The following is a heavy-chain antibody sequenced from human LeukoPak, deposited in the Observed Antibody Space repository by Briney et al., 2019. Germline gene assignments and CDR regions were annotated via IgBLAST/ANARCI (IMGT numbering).Heavy chain of an antibody. Sequence: GESLKISCKGSGYSFTSYWIGWVRQMPGKGLEWMGIIYPGDYDPRYSPSFQGQDSISADKSISTAYLQWNSLKASDTAMYYCARRSPGGYPGSYFEYWGQGTLFTVSS. CDR3: ARRSPGGYPGSYFEY. V-gene: IGHV5-51*01. J-gene: IGHJ4*03. CDR2: IYPGDYDP. D-gene: IGHD5-12*01. CDR1: GYSFTSYW.